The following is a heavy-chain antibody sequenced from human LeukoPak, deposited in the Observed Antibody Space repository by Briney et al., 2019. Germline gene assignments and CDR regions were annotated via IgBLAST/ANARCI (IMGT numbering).Heavy chain of an antibody. CDR2: LSAYNGNT. D-gene: IGHD3-10*01. J-gene: IGHJ4*02. CDR1: GYTFTSYG. Sequence: ASVKVSCKASGYTFTSYGISWVRQAPGRGVEWMGRLSAYNGNTNYAQKLQGRVTMTTDTSTSTAYMELRSLRSDDTAVYYCARELWFGEGRYFDYWGQGTLVTVSS. V-gene: IGHV1-18*01. CDR3: ARELWFGEGRYFDY.